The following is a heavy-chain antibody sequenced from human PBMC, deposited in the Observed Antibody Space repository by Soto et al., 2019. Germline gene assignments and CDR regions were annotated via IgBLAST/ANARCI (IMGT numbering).Heavy chain of an antibody. V-gene: IGHV4-31*03. Sequence: PSETLSLTCTVSGGSISSGGYYWSWIRQHPGKGLEWIGYIYYSGSTYYNPSLKSRVTISVDTSKNQSSLKLSSVTAADTAVYYCARHRFLEWLLYGEFDPWGQGTLVTVSS. J-gene: IGHJ5*02. CDR3: ARHRFLEWLLYGEFDP. CDR2: IYYSGST. D-gene: IGHD3-3*01. CDR1: GGSISSGGYY.